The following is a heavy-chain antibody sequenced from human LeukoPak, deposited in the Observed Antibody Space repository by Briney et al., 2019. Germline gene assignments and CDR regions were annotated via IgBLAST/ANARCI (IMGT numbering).Heavy chain of an antibody. J-gene: IGHJ4*02. CDR3: AIGPSGFLDY. CDR2: IYHSGST. CDR1: GYSISSGYY. V-gene: IGHV4-38-2*02. D-gene: IGHD6-19*01. Sequence: PSETLSLTCTVSGYSISSGYYWGWIRQPPGKGLEWIGSIYHSGSTYCNPSLKSRVTISVDTSKNQFSLKLSSVTAADTAVYYCAIGPSGFLDYWGQGTLVTVSS.